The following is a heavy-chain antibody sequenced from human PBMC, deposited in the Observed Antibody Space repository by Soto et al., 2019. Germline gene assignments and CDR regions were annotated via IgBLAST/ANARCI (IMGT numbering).Heavy chain of an antibody. CDR3: AKNWNWGSLVH. CDR1: GGSISSYY. Sequence: TSETLSLTCTVSGGSISSYYWSWIRQSPGKGLEWIGFIYYGGSTNYNPSLKSRVTISVDTPKNQFSLKLSSVTAADTAVYYCAKNWNWGSLVHWGQGTLVTVS. CDR2: IYYGGST. D-gene: IGHD7-27*01. V-gene: IGHV4-59*08. J-gene: IGHJ4*02.